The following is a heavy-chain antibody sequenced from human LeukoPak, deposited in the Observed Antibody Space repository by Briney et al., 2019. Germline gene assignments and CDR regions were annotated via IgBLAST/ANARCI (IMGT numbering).Heavy chain of an antibody. D-gene: IGHD3-9*01. CDR3: ASRNDILTGYFY. J-gene: IGHJ4*02. CDR1: GGSISSGGYS. Sequence: PSETLSLTCAVSGGSISSGGYSWSWIRRPPGKGLEWIGYIYHSGSTYYNPSLKSRVTISVDRSKNRFSLKLSSVTAADTAVYYCASRNDILTGYFYWGQGTLVTVSS. CDR2: IYHSGST. V-gene: IGHV4-30-2*01.